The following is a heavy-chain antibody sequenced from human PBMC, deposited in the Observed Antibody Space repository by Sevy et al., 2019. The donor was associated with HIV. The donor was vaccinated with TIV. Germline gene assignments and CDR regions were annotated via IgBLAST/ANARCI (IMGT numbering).Heavy chain of an antibody. D-gene: IGHD3-22*01. CDR2: IDSGGST. Sequence: GGSLRLSCAASGFTFTHAWMNWVRQAPGKGLEWVSLIDSGGSTYYADSVKGRFTISRDNAKNTLYLQMNPLRAEDTAVYFCARDRYYDASGYYYYYYGMDVWGQGTTVTVSS. V-gene: IGHV3-66*01. CDR3: ARDRYYDASGYYYYYYGMDV. CDR1: GFTFTHAW. J-gene: IGHJ6*02.